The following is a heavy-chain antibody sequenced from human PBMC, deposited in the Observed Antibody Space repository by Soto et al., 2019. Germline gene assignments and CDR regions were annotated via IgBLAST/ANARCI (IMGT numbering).Heavy chain of an antibody. CDR2: ISGGGDII. D-gene: IGHD3-10*01. J-gene: IGHJ5*02. V-gene: IGHV3-11*01. CDR3: AADVYYYASSS. CDR1: GFSFSDRY. Sequence: QVQLVESGGGLVKPGGSLRLSCAASGFSFSDRYMTWIRQAPGKGLEWVSYISGGGDIIHYADSVKGRFTVSRDNAKNSLYLQMDSLRAEDTAVYYWAADVYYYASSSWGQGALVTVSS.